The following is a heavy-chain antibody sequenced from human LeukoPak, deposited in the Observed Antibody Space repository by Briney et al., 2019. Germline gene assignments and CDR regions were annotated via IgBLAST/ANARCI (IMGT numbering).Heavy chain of an antibody. CDR3: ARATIYDFWSGYYVLGYFDY. V-gene: IGHV4-59*01. Sequence: PSETLSLTCTVSGGSISSYYWSWIRQPPGKGLVWIGYIYYSGSTNYNPSLKSRVTISVDTSKNQFSLKLSSVTAADTAVYYCARATIYDFWSGYYVLGYFDYWGQGTLVTVSS. D-gene: IGHD3-3*01. CDR2: IYYSGST. CDR1: GGSISSYY. J-gene: IGHJ4*02.